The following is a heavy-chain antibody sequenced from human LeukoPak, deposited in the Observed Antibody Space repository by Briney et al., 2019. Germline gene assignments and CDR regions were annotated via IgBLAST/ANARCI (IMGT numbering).Heavy chain of an antibody. CDR1: GFTFSNYW. CDR3: ATYSSLNRREFQY. Sequence: GGSLRLSREGSGFTFSNYWMGWVRQAPGKGLQWVANIKTDGSEKYYVDSVKGRFTISRDNAKNSLYLQMNSLRAEDTAVYYCATYSSLNRREFQYWGQGTLLTVSS. CDR2: IKTDGSEK. J-gene: IGHJ1*01. D-gene: IGHD3-22*01. V-gene: IGHV3-7*01.